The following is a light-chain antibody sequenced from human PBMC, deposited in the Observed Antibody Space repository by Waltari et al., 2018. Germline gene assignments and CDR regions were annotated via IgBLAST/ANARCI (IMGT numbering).Light chain of an antibody. Sequence: SYMVTQPPSVSVAPGQTATISCEGNNIGGKSVHWYQLRPGQAPVLVVHDDSDRPSGIPERVSGSNSGNAATLTISRVEAGDEADYHCQVFDASSDVLFGGGTKLTVL. CDR2: DDS. CDR3: QVFDASSDVL. J-gene: IGLJ2*01. V-gene: IGLV3-21*02. CDR1: NIGGKS.